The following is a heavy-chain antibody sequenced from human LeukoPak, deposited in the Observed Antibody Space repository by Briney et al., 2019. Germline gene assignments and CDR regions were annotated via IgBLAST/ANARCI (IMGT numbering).Heavy chain of an antibody. CDR3: ARGRVYSSSWYKSYYGMDV. Sequence: SETLSLTCTVSGGSISSYYWSWIRQPAGKGLEWIGRIYTSGSTNYNPSLKSRVTMSVDTSKNQFSLKLSSVTAADTAVYYCARGRVYSSSWYKSYYGMDVWGQGTTGTVSS. J-gene: IGHJ6*02. CDR2: IYTSGST. V-gene: IGHV4-4*07. D-gene: IGHD6-13*01. CDR1: GGSISSYY.